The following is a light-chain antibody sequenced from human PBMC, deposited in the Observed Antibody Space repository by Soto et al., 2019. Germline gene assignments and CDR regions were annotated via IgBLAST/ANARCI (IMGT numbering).Light chain of an antibody. J-gene: IGKJ2*01. CDR1: QNIRDNF. Sequence: ESVLTQSPGTLSLSPGERATLSCRASQNIRDNFLAWYQHKPGRAPRLLIYGASYRPSGIPDKFSGSGSGTDFTLTISSLEPEDFAVYYCQQYASSPYTFGQGTKLEI. CDR3: QQYASSPYT. V-gene: IGKV3-20*01. CDR2: GAS.